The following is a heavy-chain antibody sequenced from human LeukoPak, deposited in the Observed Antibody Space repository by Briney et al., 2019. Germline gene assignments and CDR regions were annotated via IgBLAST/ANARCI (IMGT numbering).Heavy chain of an antibody. CDR3: AREGNYGSGSYSPYFDY. Sequence: ASVKVSCKASGYTFTSYDINWVRQATGQGLEWMGWMNPNSGNTGYAQKFQGRVTMTRNTSISTAYMELSSLRSEDTAVYYCAREGNYGSGSYSPYFDYWGQGTLVTVSS. D-gene: IGHD3-10*01. CDR2: MNPNSGNT. CDR1: GYTFTSYD. V-gene: IGHV1-8*01. J-gene: IGHJ4*02.